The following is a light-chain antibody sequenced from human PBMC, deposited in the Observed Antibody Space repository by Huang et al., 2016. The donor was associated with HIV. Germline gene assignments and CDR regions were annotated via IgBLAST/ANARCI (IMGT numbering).Light chain of an antibody. J-gene: IGKJ2*01. Sequence: DIVMTQSPDSLAVSLGERATINCKSSKCVLSRPTNKTYLAWYQQRPVQSPTLRIYWASTRRSGVPDRFSASGSGTHFTRTISSLQAEDVAFYYCQQYYISPPTFGQGTKLEI. CDR1: KCVLSRPTNKTY. V-gene: IGKV4-1*01. CDR3: QQYYISPPT. CDR2: WAS.